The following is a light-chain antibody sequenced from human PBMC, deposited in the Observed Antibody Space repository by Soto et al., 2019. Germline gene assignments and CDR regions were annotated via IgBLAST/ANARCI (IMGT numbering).Light chain of an antibody. CDR3: QQYYSYLWT. Sequence: DIQMTQSPSSLSASVGDRVTITCRASQSISSYLAWYQQKPGKAPKLLIYAASTLQSGVPSRFSGSGSGTDFTLTISCLQSEDFATYYCQQYYSYLWTFGQGTKVDIK. J-gene: IGKJ1*01. V-gene: IGKV1-9*01. CDR1: QSISSY. CDR2: AAS.